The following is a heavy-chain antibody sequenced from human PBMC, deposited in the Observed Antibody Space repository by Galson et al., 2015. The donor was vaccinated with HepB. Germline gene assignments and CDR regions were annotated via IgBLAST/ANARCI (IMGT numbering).Heavy chain of an antibody. D-gene: IGHD3-22*01. Sequence: QSGAEVKKPGESLKISCTGSGYSFTNYWIGWVRQMPGKGLEWMGIIYPGDSDTTYSPSFQGQVTISADKSISTAYLQWSSPKASDTAMYYCARHTYYYDSSGFRPQYYFDYWGQGTLVTVSS. CDR2: IYPGDSDT. CDR1: GYSFTNYW. CDR3: ARHTYYYDSSGFRPQYYFDY. V-gene: IGHV5-51*01. J-gene: IGHJ4*02.